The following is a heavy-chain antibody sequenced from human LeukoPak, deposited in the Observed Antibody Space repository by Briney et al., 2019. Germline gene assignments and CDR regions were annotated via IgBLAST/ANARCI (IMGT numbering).Heavy chain of an antibody. J-gene: IGHJ4*02. D-gene: IGHD5-12*01. CDR2: MNPNSGST. Sequence: GASVKVSCKASGYTFTSYDINWVRQATGQGLEWMGWMNPNSGSTGYAQKFQGRVTITRNTSISTAYMELSGLRSEDTAVYYCARGRSTGYPYYLGQRTLVTVSS. V-gene: IGHV1-8*03. CDR3: ARGRSTGYPYY. CDR1: GYTFTSYD.